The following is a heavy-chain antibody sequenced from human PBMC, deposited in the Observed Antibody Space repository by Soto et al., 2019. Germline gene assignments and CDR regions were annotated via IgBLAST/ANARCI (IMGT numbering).Heavy chain of an antibody. J-gene: IGHJ3*02. CDR2: ISYDGSDK. CDR3: AKDNGASDI. Sequence: GGSLRLSCAASGFTFSNCGMHWVRQAPGKGLEWVAVISYDGSDKYYAESVEGRFTISRDNSKNTFYLQMSSLRAEDTAVYYCAKDNGASDIWGRGTKVTVSS. CDR1: GFTFSNCG. V-gene: IGHV3-30*18.